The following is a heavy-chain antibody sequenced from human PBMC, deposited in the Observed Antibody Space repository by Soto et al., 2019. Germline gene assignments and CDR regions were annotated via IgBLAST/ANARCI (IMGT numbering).Heavy chain of an antibody. V-gene: IGHV3-21*01. CDR3: ARGLSSGWFDY. J-gene: IGHJ5*01. CDR1: GFTFSTYS. Sequence: EVQLVESGGGLVKPGGSLRVSCAASGFTFSTYSMNWVRQAPGKGLEWVSSISITSKYIYYADSVKGRFTISRDNAKKSLYMQMNSLRAEDTAVYYCARGLSSGWFDYWGQGRLVTVSA. CDR2: ISITSKYI. D-gene: IGHD6-19*01.